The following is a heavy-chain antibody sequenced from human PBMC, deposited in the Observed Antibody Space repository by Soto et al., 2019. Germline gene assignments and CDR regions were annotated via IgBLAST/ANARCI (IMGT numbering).Heavy chain of an antibody. V-gene: IGHV4-59*01. CDR3: AKNPCGGSGGNCYSGGYYYYYNGMDV. D-gene: IGHD2-15*01. Sequence: QVQLQESGPGLVKPSETLSLTCTVSGGSISSYYWSWIRQPPGKGLEWIGYIYYSGSTNYNPSLKRRVAISVDRSKNQFSLKLSSVTAADTAVYYCAKNPCGGSGGNCYSGGYYYYYNGMDVWGQGTTVTVSS. CDR2: IYYSGST. CDR1: GGSISSYY. J-gene: IGHJ6*02.